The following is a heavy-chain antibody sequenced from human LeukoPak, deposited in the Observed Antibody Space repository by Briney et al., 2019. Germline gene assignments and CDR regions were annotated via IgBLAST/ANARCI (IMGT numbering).Heavy chain of an antibody. V-gene: IGHV4-39*07. Sequence: PSETLSLTCTVSGGSISSSSYYWGWIRQPPGKGLEWIGSIYYSGSTYYNPSLKSRVTISVDTSKNQFSLKLSSVTAADTAVYYCARREPYYYGSGNIDYWGQGTLVTVSS. D-gene: IGHD3-10*01. CDR3: ARREPYYYGSGNIDY. CDR1: GGSISSSSYY. CDR2: IYYSGST. J-gene: IGHJ4*02.